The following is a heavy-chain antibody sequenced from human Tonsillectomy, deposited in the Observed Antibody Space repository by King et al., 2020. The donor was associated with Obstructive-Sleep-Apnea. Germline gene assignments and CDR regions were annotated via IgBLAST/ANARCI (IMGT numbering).Heavy chain of an antibody. CDR2: IYYSGNT. V-gene: IGHV4-30-4*01. CDR1: VGSISSADYY. CDR3: ARLSSGWGFDY. Sequence: VQLQESGPGLVKPSQTLSLTCTVSVGSISSADYYWSWIRHPPGKGLEWMGYIYYSGNTYYNSSLKSRVTISVDTSKNQFSLKLSSVTAADTAVYSCARLSSGWGFDYWGQGTLVTVSS. J-gene: IGHJ4*02. D-gene: IGHD6-19*01.